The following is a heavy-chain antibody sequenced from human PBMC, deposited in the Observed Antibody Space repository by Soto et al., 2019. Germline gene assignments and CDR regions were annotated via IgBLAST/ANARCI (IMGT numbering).Heavy chain of an antibody. V-gene: IGHV4-59*01. J-gene: IGHJ5*02. Sequence: PSETLSLTCTVSGGSISSYYWSWIRQPPGKGLEWIGYIYYSGSTNYNPPLKSRVTISVDTSKNQFSLKLRSVTAADTAVYYCARGRHIVAVPAADNWFDPWGQGTLVTVSS. CDR3: ARGRHIVAVPAADNWFDP. CDR1: GGSISSYY. CDR2: IYYSGST. D-gene: IGHD2-2*01.